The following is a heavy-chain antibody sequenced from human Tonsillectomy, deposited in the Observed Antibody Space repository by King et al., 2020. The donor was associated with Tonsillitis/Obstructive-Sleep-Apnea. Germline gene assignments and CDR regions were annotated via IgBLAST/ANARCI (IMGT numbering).Heavy chain of an antibody. CDR3: ARDFSATIDYVMDV. CDR2: ILYDGSNK. J-gene: IGHJ6*02. Sequence: QLVQSGGGVVQPGRSLRLSCAASGFTFNSYAMHWVRQAPGEGLEWVAVILYDGSNKYYADSVKGRFTISRDNSKNTLYLQMNSLRAEDTALYYCARDFSATIDYVMDVWGQGTTVTVSS. CDR1: GFTFNSYA. V-gene: IGHV3-30*04. D-gene: IGHD5-12*01.